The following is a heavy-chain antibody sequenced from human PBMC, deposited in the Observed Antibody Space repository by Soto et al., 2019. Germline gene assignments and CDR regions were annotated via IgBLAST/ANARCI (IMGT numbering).Heavy chain of an antibody. CDR1: GFTFSNAW. D-gene: IGHD5-18*01. V-gene: IGHV3-15*07. CDR2: IKSKTDGGTT. Sequence: EVQLVESGGGLVKPGGSLRLSCAASGFTFSNAWMNWVRQAPGKGLEWVGRIKSKTDGGTTDYAAPVKGRFTISRDDSKNTLYLQMNSLKTEDTAVYYCTTEIGFYSYGRGKVYWGQGTLVTVSS. J-gene: IGHJ4*02. CDR3: TTEIGFYSYGRGKVY.